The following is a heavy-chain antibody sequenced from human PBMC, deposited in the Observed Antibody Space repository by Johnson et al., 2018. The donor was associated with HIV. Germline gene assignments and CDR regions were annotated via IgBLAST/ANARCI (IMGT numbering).Heavy chain of an antibody. Sequence: QVQLVESGGGLVQPGGSLRLSCVASAFIFSDYYMSWIRQAPGKGLEWVSSISFSDSTIYSADSVQGRFTISRDNAKNSLYLQMNSLRAEDTAVYYCAKDQGIVGATVFDIWGQGTMVTVSS. J-gene: IGHJ3*02. CDR1: AFIFSDYY. CDR2: ISFSDSTI. D-gene: IGHD1-26*01. CDR3: AKDQGIVGATVFDI. V-gene: IGHV3-11*04.